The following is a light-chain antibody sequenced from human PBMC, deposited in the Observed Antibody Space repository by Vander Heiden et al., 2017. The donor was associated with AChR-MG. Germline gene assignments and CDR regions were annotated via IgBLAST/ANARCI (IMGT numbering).Light chain of an antibody. J-gene: IGLJ3*02. Sequence: QTALTQPASVAGSPGQSITFSCTGTTSDVGGYNFFSWYHQHPGKAPKLMIYDFSKRPSGVSTRFSGSKAGNTASLTISGLQLEDEGDYYCSSDTSSNTRVFGGGTKLTVL. V-gene: IGLV2-14*01. CDR3: SSDTSSNTRV. CDR2: DFS. CDR1: TSDVGGYNF.